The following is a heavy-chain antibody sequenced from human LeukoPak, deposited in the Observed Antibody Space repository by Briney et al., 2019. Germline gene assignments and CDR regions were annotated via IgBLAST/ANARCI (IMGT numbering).Heavy chain of an antibody. CDR2: ISYDGSNK. CDR3: ARVPHSGHCSGGSCPNYFDY. D-gene: IGHD2-15*01. CDR1: GFTFSSYA. V-gene: IGHV3-30-3*01. Sequence: PGGSLRLSCAASGFTFSSYAMHWVRQAPGKGLEWVAVISYDGSNKYYADSVRGRFTISRDNSKNTLYLQMNSLRAEDTAVYYCARVPHSGHCSGGSCPNYFDYWGQGTLVTVSS. J-gene: IGHJ4*02.